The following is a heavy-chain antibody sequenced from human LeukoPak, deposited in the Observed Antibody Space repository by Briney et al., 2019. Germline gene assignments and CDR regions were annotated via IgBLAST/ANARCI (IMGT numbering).Heavy chain of an antibody. V-gene: IGHV3-48*04. CDR1: GFTFSSYR. Sequence: GGSLRLYGAASGFTFSSYRMNWLRQAPGQGLEWISYITSSSSSMYYADSVKGRFTISRDNAKNSLYLQMNSLRAEDTAVYYCARVSGSYGDSAYWGQGTLVTVSS. D-gene: IGHD1-26*01. J-gene: IGHJ4*02. CDR2: ITSSSSSM. CDR3: ARVSGSYGDSAY.